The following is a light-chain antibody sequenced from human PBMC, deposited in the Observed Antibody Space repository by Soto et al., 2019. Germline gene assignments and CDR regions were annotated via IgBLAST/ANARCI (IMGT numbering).Light chain of an antibody. CDR2: ENN. CDR3: GTWDSSLSAGIRYV. V-gene: IGLV1-51*02. J-gene: IGLJ1*01. CDR1: SSNIGNNY. Sequence: QAVVTQPPSVSAAPGQKVTISCSGSSSNIGNNYVSWYQQLPGTAPKLLIYENNKRPSGIPDRSSGSKSGTSATLGITGLQTGDEADYYCGTWDSSLSAGIRYVFGTGTKLTVL.